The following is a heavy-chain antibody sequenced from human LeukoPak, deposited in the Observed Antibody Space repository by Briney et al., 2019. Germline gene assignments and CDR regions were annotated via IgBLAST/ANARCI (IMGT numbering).Heavy chain of an antibody. CDR1: GGSISSSSYY. Sequence: SETLSLTCTVSGGSISSSSYYWGWIRQPPGKGLEWIGSIYYSGSTYYNPSLKSRVTISVDTSKNQFSLKLSSVTAADTAVYYCARHGLKQLPGVDYWGQGTLVTVSS. J-gene: IGHJ4*02. D-gene: IGHD6-6*01. V-gene: IGHV4-39*07. CDR3: ARHGLKQLPGVDY. CDR2: IYYSGST.